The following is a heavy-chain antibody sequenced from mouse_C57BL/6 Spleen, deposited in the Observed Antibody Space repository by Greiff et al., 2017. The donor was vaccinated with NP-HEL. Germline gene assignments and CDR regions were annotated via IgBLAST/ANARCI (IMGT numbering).Heavy chain of an antibody. CDR3: ARAYGTLFDY. CDR2: IDPADSDT. D-gene: IGHD1-1*01. CDR1: GYAFTSSW. J-gene: IGHJ2*01. Sequence: VQLQQPGAELVMPGASVKLSCKASGYAFTSSWMHWVKQRPGQGLEWIGEIDPADSDTNYNQKFKGKSTLTVDKSSSTAYMQLSSLTSEDSAVYYCARAYGTLFDYWGQGTTLTVSS. V-gene: IGHV1-69*01.